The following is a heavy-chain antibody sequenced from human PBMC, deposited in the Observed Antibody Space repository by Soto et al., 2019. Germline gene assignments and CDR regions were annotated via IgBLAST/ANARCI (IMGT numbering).Heavy chain of an antibody. CDR3: AKDPRYYGSGSYFTSSSLNWFDP. V-gene: IGHV3-23*01. J-gene: IGHJ5*02. D-gene: IGHD3-10*01. Sequence: QPGGSLRLSCAASGFTFSSYAMSWVRQAPGKGLEWVSAISGSCGSTYYADSVKGRFTISRDNSKNTLYLQMNSLRAEDTAVYYWAKDPRYYGSGSYFTSSSLNWFDPWGQGTLVTVSS. CDR1: GFTFSSYA. CDR2: ISGSCGST.